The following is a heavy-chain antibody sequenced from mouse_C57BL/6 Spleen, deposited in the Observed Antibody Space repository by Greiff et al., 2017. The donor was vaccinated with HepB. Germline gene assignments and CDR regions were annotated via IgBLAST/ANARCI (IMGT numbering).Heavy chain of an antibody. J-gene: IGHJ3*01. Sequence: EVMLVESGGGLVKPGGSLKLSCAASGFTFSSYAMSWVRQTPEKRLEWVATISDGGSYTYYPDNVKGRFTISRDNAKNNLYLQMSHLKSEDTAMYLFARDNLYCNFGLFGFWGPGTLVTVSA. V-gene: IGHV5-4*01. CDR3: ARDNLYCNFGLFGF. CDR1: GFTFSSYA. D-gene: IGHD2-1*01. CDR2: ISDGGSYT.